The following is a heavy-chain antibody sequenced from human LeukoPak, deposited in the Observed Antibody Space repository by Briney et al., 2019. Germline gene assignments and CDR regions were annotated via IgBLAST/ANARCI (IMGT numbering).Heavy chain of an antibody. V-gene: IGHV3-66*01. D-gene: IGHD3-10*01. CDR3: ASGHPQLSAFDI. Sequence: GGSLRLSCAASGFTVSSNYMSWVRQAPGKGLEWVSVIYSGGSTYYADSVKGRFTISRDDSKNTLYLQMNSLRAEDTAVYYCASGHPQLSAFDIWGQGTMVTVSS. J-gene: IGHJ3*02. CDR2: IYSGGST. CDR1: GFTVSSNY.